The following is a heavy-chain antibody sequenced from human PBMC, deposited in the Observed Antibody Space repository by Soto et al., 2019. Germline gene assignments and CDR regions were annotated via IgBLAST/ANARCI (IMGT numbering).Heavy chain of an antibody. CDR2: IAYDGINT. CDR3: ARVTPGNNLYYFSGLDV. Sequence: SCVASGFNFGTYAIHWVRQAPGKGLQWVALIAYDGINTYYADSVKGRFTISRDNSKNTLHLQMNSLRPEDTGVYFCARVTPGNNLYYFSGLDVWGQGTSVTVS. J-gene: IGHJ6*02. D-gene: IGHD1-1*01. V-gene: IGHV3-30-3*01. CDR1: GFNFGTYA.